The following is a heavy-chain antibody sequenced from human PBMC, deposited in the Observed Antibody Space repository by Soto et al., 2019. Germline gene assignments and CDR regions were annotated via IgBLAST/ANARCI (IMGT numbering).Heavy chain of an antibody. V-gene: IGHV1-3*01. CDR2: INAGNGNT. D-gene: IGHD4-17*01. CDR1: GYTFTGYA. J-gene: IGHJ6*01. Sequence: ASVKVSCKASGYTFTGYAMHWVRQAPGQRLEWMGWINAGNGNTKYSQKFQGRVTITRDTSASTAYMELSSLRSEDTAVYYCAREEVFLAFLPALRPPSAMDVWGQGTTVTGSS. CDR3: AREEVFLAFLPALRPPSAMDV.